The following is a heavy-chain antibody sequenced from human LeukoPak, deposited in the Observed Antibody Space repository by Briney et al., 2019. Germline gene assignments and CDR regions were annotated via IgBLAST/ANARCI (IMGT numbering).Heavy chain of an antibody. V-gene: IGHV3-66*01. J-gene: IGHJ4*02. D-gene: IGHD6-19*01. CDR3: TKAGIAVPATPDY. Sequence: GGPLRLSCAASGFTVSSMHMSWVRQAPGKGLEWVSSLHTGGSTYYADSVRGRFTISRDNSKNTLYLQMDSLRAEDTAVYYCTKAGIAVPATPDYWGQGTLVTVSS. CDR2: LHTGGST. CDR1: GFTVSSMH.